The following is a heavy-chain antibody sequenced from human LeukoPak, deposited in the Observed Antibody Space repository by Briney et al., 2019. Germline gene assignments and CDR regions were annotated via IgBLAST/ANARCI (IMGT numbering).Heavy chain of an antibody. Sequence: SETLSLTCAVYGGSFCGYYWSWIRQPPGKGLEWIGEINHSGSTNYNPSLKSRVTISVDTSKNQFSLKLSSVTAADTAVYYCARARGVEMATPYSRWGQGTLVTVSS. D-gene: IGHD5-24*01. V-gene: IGHV4-34*01. CDR3: ARARGVEMATPYSR. J-gene: IGHJ4*02. CDR1: GGSFCGYY. CDR2: INHSGST.